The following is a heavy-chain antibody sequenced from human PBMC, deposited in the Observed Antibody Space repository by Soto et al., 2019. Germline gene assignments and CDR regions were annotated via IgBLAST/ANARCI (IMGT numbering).Heavy chain of an antibody. CDR3: ARSQLQNIPFHAFDI. Sequence: ASVKVSCNVSGYTLTELSMHWVRQSPGKGLEWMGGFDPEDGETIYAQKFQGRVTMTEDTSTDTAYMELSSLRSEDTAVYYCARSQLQNIPFHAFDIWGQGTTVTVSS. V-gene: IGHV1-24*01. CDR2: FDPEDGET. CDR1: GYTLTELS. J-gene: IGHJ3*02. D-gene: IGHD2-2*01.